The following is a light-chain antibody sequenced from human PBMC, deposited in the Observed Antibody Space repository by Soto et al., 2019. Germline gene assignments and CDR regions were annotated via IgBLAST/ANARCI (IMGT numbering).Light chain of an antibody. CDR2: GAS. J-gene: IGKJ1*01. CDR1: QSVSSSY. CDR3: QQYGSSPRT. Sequence: EIVLTQSPGTLSLSPGERATLSCRASQSVSSSYLAWYQQKPGQAPRLLIYGASSRATGIPDRFSGSGSGTAFTLTIRKLEPADYAVYYCQQYGSSPRTFGQGTKVDIK. V-gene: IGKV3-20*01.